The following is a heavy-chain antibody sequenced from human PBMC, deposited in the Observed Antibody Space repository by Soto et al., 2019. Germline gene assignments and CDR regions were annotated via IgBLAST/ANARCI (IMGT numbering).Heavy chain of an antibody. CDR1: GGSISSYY. V-gene: IGHV4-59*01. D-gene: IGHD3-10*01. J-gene: IGHJ6*02. CDR2: IYYSGST. Sequence: SETLSLTCTVSGGSISSYYWSWIRQPPGKGLEWIGYIYYSGSTNYNPSLKSRVTISVDTSKNQFSLKLSSVTAADTAVYYCVRGPHTYGSGSYYYYYYGMDVWGQGTTVTVSS. CDR3: VRGPHTYGSGSYYYYYYGMDV.